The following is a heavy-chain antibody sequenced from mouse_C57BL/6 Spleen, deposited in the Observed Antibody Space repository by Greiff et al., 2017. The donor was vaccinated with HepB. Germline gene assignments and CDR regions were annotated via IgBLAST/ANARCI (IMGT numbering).Heavy chain of an antibody. CDR2: INPNYGTT. Sequence: EVKLQESGPELVKPGASVKISCKASGYSFTDYNMNWVKQSNGKSLEWIGVINPNYGTTSYNQKFKGKATLTVDQSSSTAYMQLNSLTSEDSAVYYCASRGYYDYDEDFDYWGQGTTLTVSS. V-gene: IGHV1-39*01. CDR1: GYSFTDYN. CDR3: ASRGYYDYDEDFDY. J-gene: IGHJ2*01. D-gene: IGHD2-4*01.